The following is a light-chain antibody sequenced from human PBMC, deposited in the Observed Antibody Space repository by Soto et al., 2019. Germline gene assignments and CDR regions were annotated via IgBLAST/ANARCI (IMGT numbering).Light chain of an antibody. J-gene: IGKJ4*01. Sequence: DIQMTQSPFSLSASVGDRVTITCRASQSISEYLIWYQLKPGKAPKLLIYASSSLQGGVPSRFSGSGSGTDFTLTISSLHLEDFATYYCQQSYTTPLTFGGGTKVDIK. CDR2: ASS. V-gene: IGKV1-39*01. CDR1: QSISEY. CDR3: QQSYTTPLT.